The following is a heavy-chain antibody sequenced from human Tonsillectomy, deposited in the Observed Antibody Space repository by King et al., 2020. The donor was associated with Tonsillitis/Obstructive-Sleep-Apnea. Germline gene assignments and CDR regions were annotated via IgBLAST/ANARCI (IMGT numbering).Heavy chain of an antibody. V-gene: IGHV4-59*01. J-gene: IGHJ6*03. CDR1: GGSISNYF. D-gene: IGHD5-12*01. CDR2: IYYTGST. CDR3: ARGVATIADYYYSYVDV. Sequence: VQLQESGPGLVKPSESLSLTCTVSGGSISNYFWTWIRQPPGKGLEWVGYIYYTGSTNYSPSLQSRVTISVDTSKNQFSLKLSSVTAADTAVYYFARGVATIADYYYSYVDVGGEGTTVTVSS.